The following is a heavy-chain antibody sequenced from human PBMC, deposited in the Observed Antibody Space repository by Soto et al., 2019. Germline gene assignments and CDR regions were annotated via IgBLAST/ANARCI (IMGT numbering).Heavy chain of an antibody. CDR3: ASTISRRWSKSIDFGY. J-gene: IGHJ4*02. CDR1: GFTFSSYA. Sequence: QVQLVESGGGVVQPGRSLRLSCAASGFTFSSYAMHWVRQAPGKGLEWVAVISYDGSNKYYADSVKGRFTISRDNSKNTLYLQMNSLRAEDTAVYYCASTISRRWSKSIDFGYWGQGTLVTVSS. CDR2: ISYDGSNK. D-gene: IGHD2-8*02. V-gene: IGHV3-30-3*01.